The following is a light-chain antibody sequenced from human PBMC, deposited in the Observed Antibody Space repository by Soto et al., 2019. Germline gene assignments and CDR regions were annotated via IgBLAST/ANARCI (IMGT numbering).Light chain of an antibody. Sequence: QSALTQPASVSGSPGQSITISCTGTGSDVGGYNYVSWYQQHPGKVPKLLIYDVTARPSGVSRRFSGSKSGNTASLTISGLQAEDEADYYCSSYTHSSTLIFGGGTKLTVL. CDR3: SSYTHSSTLI. CDR2: DVT. J-gene: IGLJ2*01. CDR1: GSDVGGYNY. V-gene: IGLV2-14*01.